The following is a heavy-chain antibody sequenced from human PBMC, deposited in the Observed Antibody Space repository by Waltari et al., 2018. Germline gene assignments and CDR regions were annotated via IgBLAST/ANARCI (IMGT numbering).Heavy chain of an antibody. CDR1: GFTFSSYG. Sequence: QVQLVESGGGVVQPGRSLRLPCAASGFTFSSYGMPWVRRAPGKGLEWVAVIWYDGSNKYYADSVKGRFTISRDNSKNTLYLQMNSLRAEDTAVYYCARDRHYYGMDVWGQGTTVTVSS. CDR3: ARDRHYYGMDV. J-gene: IGHJ6*02. CDR2: IWYDGSNK. V-gene: IGHV3-33*01.